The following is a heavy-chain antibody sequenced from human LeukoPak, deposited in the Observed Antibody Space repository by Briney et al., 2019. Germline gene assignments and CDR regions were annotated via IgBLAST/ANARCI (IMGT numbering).Heavy chain of an antibody. J-gene: IGHJ3*02. CDR2: IYYSGST. V-gene: IGHV4-39*01. Sequence: SETLSLTCIVSGGSISSSGYYWGWIRQPPGKGLEWIGSIYYSGSTYYNPSLKSRVTIFVDTSKNQFSLKLSSVTAADTAVYYCALGVAEDVLDIWGQGTMVTVSS. CDR3: ALGVAEDVLDI. CDR1: GGSISSSGYY.